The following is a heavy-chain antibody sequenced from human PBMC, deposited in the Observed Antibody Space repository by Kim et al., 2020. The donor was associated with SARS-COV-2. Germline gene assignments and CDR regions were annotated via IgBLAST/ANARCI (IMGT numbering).Heavy chain of an antibody. Sequence: ASVKVSCKASGYTFTSYDINWVRQATGQGLEWMGWMNPNSGNTGYAQKFQGRVTMTRNTSISTAYMELSSLRSEDTAVYYCARGPGYAPYYDFWSGYYTNYYYYMDVWGKGTTVTVSS. V-gene: IGHV1-8*01. D-gene: IGHD3-3*01. CDR2: MNPNSGNT. J-gene: IGHJ6*03. CDR3: ARGPGYAPYYDFWSGYYTNYYYYMDV. CDR1: GYTFTSYD.